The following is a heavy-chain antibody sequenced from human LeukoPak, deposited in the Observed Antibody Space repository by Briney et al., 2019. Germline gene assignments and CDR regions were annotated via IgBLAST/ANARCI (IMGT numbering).Heavy chain of an antibody. V-gene: IGHV4-34*01. CDR3: AQKQRLTATFDY. CDR1: GGSFSGYY. Sequence: SETLSLTCAVYGGSFSGYYWSWIRQPPGKGLEWIGEINHSGSTNYNPSLKSRVPISVATSKTQFSLKLSSVTAADTAVYYCAQKQRLTATFDYWGQGTLVTVSS. CDR2: INHSGST. D-gene: IGHD6-25*01. J-gene: IGHJ4*02.